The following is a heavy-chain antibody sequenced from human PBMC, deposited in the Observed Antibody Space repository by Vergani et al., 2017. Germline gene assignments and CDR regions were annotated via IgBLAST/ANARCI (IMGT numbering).Heavy chain of an antibody. CDR1: GFTFSRHW. Sequence: EVQLVESGGGLVQPGGSLRLSCAASGFTFSRHWMHWVRQAPGKGLVWVSRVNPEGTNTPYADSVKGRFTISRDNAKNMMYLQLNSLRDEDTAVYYCVKDAGSYENFFDSWGQGTLVTVSS. CDR3: VKDAGSYENFFDS. V-gene: IGHV3-74*01. CDR2: VNPEGTNT. D-gene: IGHD1-26*01. J-gene: IGHJ4*02.